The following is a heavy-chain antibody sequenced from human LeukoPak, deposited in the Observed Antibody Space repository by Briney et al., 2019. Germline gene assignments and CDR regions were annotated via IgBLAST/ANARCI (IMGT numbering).Heavy chain of an antibody. Sequence: SETLSLTCAVYGGSFSGYYWSWIRQPPGKGLEWIGEIIHSGSTNYNPSLKSRVTISVDTSKNQFSLKLSSVTAADTPVYYCARVKRGGTVQVLLLVWFDPWGQGTLVTVSS. CDR2: IIHSGST. CDR1: GGSFSGYY. V-gene: IGHV4-34*12. CDR3: ARVKRGGTVQVLLLVWFDP. D-gene: IGHD3-16*01. J-gene: IGHJ5*02.